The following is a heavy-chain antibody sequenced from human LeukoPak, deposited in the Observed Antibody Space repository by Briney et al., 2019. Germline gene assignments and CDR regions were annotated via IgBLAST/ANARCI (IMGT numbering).Heavy chain of an antibody. D-gene: IGHD3-22*01. Sequence: GGSLRLSCAASGFTFSSYEMNWVRQAPGKGLEWVSYISSSGSTIYYADSVKGRFTISRDNAKNSLYLQMNSLRAEDTAVYYCAKDPIENYYDSSGYYDYWGQGTLVTVSS. J-gene: IGHJ4*02. CDR1: GFTFSSYE. CDR2: ISSSGSTI. V-gene: IGHV3-48*03. CDR3: AKDPIENYYDSSGYYDY.